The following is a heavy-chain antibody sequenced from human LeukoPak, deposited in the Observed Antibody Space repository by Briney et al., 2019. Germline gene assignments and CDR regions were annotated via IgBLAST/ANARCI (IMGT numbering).Heavy chain of an antibody. Sequence: ASVKVSCKASGYTFTSYGISWVRQAPGQGLEWMGWISAYNGNTNYAQKLQGRVTMTTDTSTSTAYMELRSLRSDDTAVYYCARGRYCSSTSCPIFDYWGQGTLVTVSS. D-gene: IGHD2-2*01. J-gene: IGHJ4*02. CDR2: ISAYNGNT. CDR3: ARGRYCSSTSCPIFDY. V-gene: IGHV1-18*01. CDR1: GYTFTSYG.